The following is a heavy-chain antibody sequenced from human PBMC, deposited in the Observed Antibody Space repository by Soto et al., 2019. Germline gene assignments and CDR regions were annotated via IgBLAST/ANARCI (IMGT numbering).Heavy chain of an antibody. CDR1: GFTFSDYY. D-gene: IGHD3-10*01. Sequence: QVQLVESGGGLVKPGGSLRLSCAASGFTFSDYYMTWIRQAPGKGLEWVSHIRYDGTTIHYADSVKGRFTISRDNAKNSLFLQMNSHSAEDTAVYYCARAVASYDAFDRWGQGTLVTVSS. V-gene: IGHV3-11*01. CDR3: ARAVASYDAFDR. J-gene: IGHJ3*02. CDR2: IRYDGTTI.